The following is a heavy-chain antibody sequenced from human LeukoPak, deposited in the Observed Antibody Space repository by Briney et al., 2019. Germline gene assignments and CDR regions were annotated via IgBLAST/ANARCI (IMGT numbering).Heavy chain of an antibody. CDR1: GGTFSSYA. CDR2: IIPIFGTA. V-gene: IGHV1-69*05. Sequence: SVKVSCKASGGTFSSYALSWVRQAPGQGLEWMGGIIPIFGTANYAQKFQGRVTITTDESTSTAYMELSSLRSEDTAVYYCARDSKVVVAATHFYYYYMDVWGKGTTVTVSS. CDR3: ARDSKVVVAATHFYYYYMDV. J-gene: IGHJ6*03. D-gene: IGHD2-15*01.